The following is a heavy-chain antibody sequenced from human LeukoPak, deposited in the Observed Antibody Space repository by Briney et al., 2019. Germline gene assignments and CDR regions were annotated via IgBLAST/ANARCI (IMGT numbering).Heavy chain of an antibody. J-gene: IGHJ4*02. CDR3: ARGKTYGGYPDFPNDY. Sequence: SSVNVSRQTSGYTLTRYYIHGLRQAPGQGLEWMGWMNPDSGGTTYAQKFQGRVSMTRGTSINTAYMELKRLRADDTAVYYCARGKTYGGYPDFPNDYWGQGTLVTVS. D-gene: IGHD5-12*01. V-gene: IGHV1-2*02. CDR2: MNPDSGGT. CDR1: GYTLTRYY.